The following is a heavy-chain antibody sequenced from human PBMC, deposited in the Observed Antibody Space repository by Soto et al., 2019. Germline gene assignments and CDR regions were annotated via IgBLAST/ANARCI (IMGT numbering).Heavy chain of an antibody. J-gene: IGHJ6*02. CDR1: GFTFSSYA. V-gene: IGHV3-23*01. D-gene: IGHD1-1*01. CDR2: ISGSGGST. CDR3: AKDPSMAEYWNYYYYGMDV. Sequence: GGSLRLSCAASGFTFSSYAMSWVRQAPGKGLEWVSAISGSGGSTYYADSVKGRFTISRDNSKNTLYLQMNSLRAEDTAVYYCAKDPSMAEYWNYYYYGMDVWGQGTTVTVSS.